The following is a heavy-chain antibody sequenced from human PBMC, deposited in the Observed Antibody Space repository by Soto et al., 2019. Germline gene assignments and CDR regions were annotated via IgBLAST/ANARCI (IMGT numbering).Heavy chain of an antibody. CDR2: IYYSGST. Sequence: SETLSLTCTVSGGSISSGGYYCSWIRQHPGKGLEWIGYIYYSGSTYYNPSLKSRVTISVDTSKNQFSLKLSSVTAADTAVYYCAREKLGSGNEDAFDIWGQGTMVTVSS. J-gene: IGHJ3*02. D-gene: IGHD3-10*01. V-gene: IGHV4-31*03. CDR1: GGSISSGGYY. CDR3: AREKLGSGNEDAFDI.